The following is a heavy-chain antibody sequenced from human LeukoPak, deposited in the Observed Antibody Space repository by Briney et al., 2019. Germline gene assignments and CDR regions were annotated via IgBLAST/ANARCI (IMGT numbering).Heavy chain of an antibody. CDR2: IYNTRST. J-gene: IGHJ4*02. CDR3: ARGRGTSYYDSSGYSY. Sequence: SETLSLTCTVSGGSISSYYWSWIRQPAGQGLEWSGRIYNTRSTNYNPSLKSRVTISVDTSKNQFSLKLSSVTAADTAVYYCARGRGTSYYDSSGYSYWGQGTLVTVSS. CDR1: GGSISSYY. D-gene: IGHD3-22*01. V-gene: IGHV4-4*07.